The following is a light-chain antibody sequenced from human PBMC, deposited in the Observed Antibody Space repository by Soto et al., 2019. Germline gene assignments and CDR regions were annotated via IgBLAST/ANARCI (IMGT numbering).Light chain of an antibody. CDR3: QQYGCSPPYT. CDR1: RSFASGY. J-gene: IGKJ2*01. CDR2: AAS. V-gene: IGKV3-20*01. Sequence: EMVVTQSPGTLSLSPGERASLSCRASRSFASGYLAWYQQKPGQAPRPLIYAASKRATVIPDRFSGSGSGTDFTLTIIRLDAEDSAVYYCQQYGCSPPYTFGQRTKLQI.